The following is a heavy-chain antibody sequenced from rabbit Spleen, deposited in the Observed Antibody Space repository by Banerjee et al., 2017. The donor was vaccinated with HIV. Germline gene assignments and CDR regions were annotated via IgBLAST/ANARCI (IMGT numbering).Heavy chain of an antibody. J-gene: IGHJ6*01. Sequence: QEQLVESGGGLVKPEGSLTLSCKASGVSFSYSSYICWVRQAPGKGLEWIACIDAGSSAFTYFATWAKGRFTISKTSSTTVTLQMTRLTAADTATYFCARDTGSSFSSYGMDLWGQGTLVTVS. V-gene: IGHV1S45*01. CDR1: GVSFSYSSY. CDR3: ARDTGSSFSSYGMDL. D-gene: IGHD8-1*01. CDR2: IDAGSSAFT.